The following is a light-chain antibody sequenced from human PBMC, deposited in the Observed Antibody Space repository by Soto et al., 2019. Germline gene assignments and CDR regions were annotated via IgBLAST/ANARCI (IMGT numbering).Light chain of an antibody. V-gene: IGLV2-14*01. CDR1: SSDVGGYNS. Sequence: QSALTQPASVSGSPGQSITISCTGTSSDVGGYNSVSWYQQHPGTAPKLLIYDVRNRPSGVSNRFSGSQSANTASLSISGLQAEDEAEYYCSSYPTSTTYVFGTGTKLTVL. J-gene: IGLJ1*01. CDR2: DVR. CDR3: SSYPTSTTYV.